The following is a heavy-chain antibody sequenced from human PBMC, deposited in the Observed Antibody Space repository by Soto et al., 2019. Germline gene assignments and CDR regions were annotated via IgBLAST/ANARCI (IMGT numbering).Heavy chain of an antibody. CDR2: ISGSGGST. CDR1: GFTFSSYA. CDR3: AKGNSKSSSWYFDY. D-gene: IGHD6-13*01. J-gene: IGHJ4*02. Sequence: GGSLRLSCAASGFTFSSYAMSWVRQAPGKGLEWVSAISGSGGSTYYADSVKGRFTISRDNSKNTLYLQMNSLRAEDTAVYDCAKGNSKSSSWYFDYWGQGTLVTVSS. V-gene: IGHV3-23*01.